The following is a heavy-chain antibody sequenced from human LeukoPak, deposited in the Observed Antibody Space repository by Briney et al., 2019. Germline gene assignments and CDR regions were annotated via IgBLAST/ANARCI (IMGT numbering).Heavy chain of an antibody. CDR3: ASRSRIKDYYYYMDV. CDR1: GGTFSSYA. V-gene: IGHV1-69*05. Sequence: ASVKDSCKASGGTFSSYAISWVRQAPGQGLEWMGGIIPIFGTANYAQKFQGRVTITTDESTSTAYMELSSLRSEDTAVYYCASRSRIKDYYYYMDVWGKGTTVTVSS. D-gene: IGHD2-15*01. CDR2: IIPIFGTA. J-gene: IGHJ6*03.